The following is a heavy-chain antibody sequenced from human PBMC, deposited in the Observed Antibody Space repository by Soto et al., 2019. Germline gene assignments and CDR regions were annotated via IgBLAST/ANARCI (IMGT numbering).Heavy chain of an antibody. V-gene: IGHV4-34*01. J-gene: IGHJ4*02. Sequence: QVQLQQWGAGLLKPSETLSLTCAVYGGSFSGYYWSWIRQPPGKGLEWIGEINHSGSTNYNPSLKSRVTISVDTSKNQFSLKLSSVTAADTAVYYCARGFAFKGYFDYWGQGTLVTVSS. CDR2: INHSGST. CDR1: GGSFSGYY. CDR3: ARGFAFKGYFDY.